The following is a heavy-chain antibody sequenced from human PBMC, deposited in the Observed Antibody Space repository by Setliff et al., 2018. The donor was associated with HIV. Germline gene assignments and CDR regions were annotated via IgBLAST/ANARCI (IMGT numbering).Heavy chain of an antibody. D-gene: IGHD5-12*01. Sequence: SVKVSCKASGGTFRGFGISWVVQAPGQGLEWMGQIIPIFGTPRYAQKSQGRVTITADESTSTVYMELSSLRSEDTAVYYCAANPEMATINYYYYYMDVWGKGTTVTVSS. CDR2: IIPIFGTP. J-gene: IGHJ6*03. CDR3: AANPEMATINYYYYYMDV. V-gene: IGHV1-69*13. CDR1: GGTFRGFG.